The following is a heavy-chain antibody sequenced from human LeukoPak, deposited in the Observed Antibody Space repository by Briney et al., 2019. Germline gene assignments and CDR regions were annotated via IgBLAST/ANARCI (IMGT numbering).Heavy chain of an antibody. CDR2: IYDSGST. Sequence: SETLSLTCTVSGGSMSTYYWSWIRQPPGKGLEWIGYIYDSGSTNYNPSLKSRVTISVDTSKNHFSLNLSSETAADTAVYYCARRGSGGRSFDYWGQGTLVTVSS. J-gene: IGHJ4*02. D-gene: IGHD3-10*01. CDR3: ARRGSGGRSFDY. V-gene: IGHV4-59*08. CDR1: GGSMSTYY.